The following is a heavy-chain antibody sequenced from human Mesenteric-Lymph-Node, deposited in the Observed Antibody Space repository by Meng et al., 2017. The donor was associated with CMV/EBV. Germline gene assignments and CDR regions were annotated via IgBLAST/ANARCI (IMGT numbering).Heavy chain of an antibody. V-gene: IGHV3-30*02. CDR3: ASYVGSGASRSLGY. J-gene: IGHJ4*02. CDR1: GFTFSSYG. CDR2: IRYDGSNK. Sequence: GESLKISCAASGFTFSSYGMHWVRQAPGKGLEWVAFIRYDGSNKYYADSVKGRFTISRDNSKNTLYLQMNGLRAEDTAMYYCASYVGSGASRSLGYWGRGTLVTVSS. D-gene: IGHD1-26*01.